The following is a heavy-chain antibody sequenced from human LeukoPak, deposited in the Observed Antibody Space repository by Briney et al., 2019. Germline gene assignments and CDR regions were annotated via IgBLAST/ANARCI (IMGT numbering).Heavy chain of an antibody. D-gene: IGHD1-26*01. CDR2: ICYSGST. CDR1: GGSISSYY. J-gene: IGHJ3*02. CDR3: ARSLYGATLGAFDI. Sequence: SETLSLTCTVSGGSISSYYWSWIRQPPGKGLEWIGYICYSGSTNYNPSLKSRVTISVDTSKNQFSLKLSSVTAADTAVYYCARSLYGATLGAFDIWGQGTMVTVSS. V-gene: IGHV4-59*01.